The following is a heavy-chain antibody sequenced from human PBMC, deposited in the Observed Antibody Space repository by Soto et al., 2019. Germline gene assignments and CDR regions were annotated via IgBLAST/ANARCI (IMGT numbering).Heavy chain of an antibody. J-gene: IGHJ5*02. CDR1: GGSISSFY. Sequence: QMVLQESRPGLVKPSETLSLTCNVSGGSISSFYWTWIRQPAGGRLEWIGRVDDSGSSNYNPSLRSLITRSLRWSRSQFSLSLYSVTSADTAVYYCARGVAETDLYPWANWFHLWSQGILVTVSS. CDR2: VDDSGSS. V-gene: IGHV4-4*07. D-gene: IGHD6-19*01. CDR3: ARGVAETDLYPWANWFHL.